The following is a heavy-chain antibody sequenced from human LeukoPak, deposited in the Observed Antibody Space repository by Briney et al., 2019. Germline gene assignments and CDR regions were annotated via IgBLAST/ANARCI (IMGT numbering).Heavy chain of an antibody. V-gene: IGHV3-23*01. CDR2: LSGSGGGT. CDR1: GITLSNYG. D-gene: IGHD3-10*01. J-gene: IGHJ4*02. CDR3: AKRGVVIRVFLVGFHKEAYYFDS. Sequence: GGSLRLSCAVSGITLSNYGMSWVRQAPGKGLEWVAGLSGSGGGTNYADSVQGRFTISRDNPKNTLYLQMNSLRAEDTAVYFCAKRGVVIRVFLVGFHKEAYYFDSRGQGALVTVSS.